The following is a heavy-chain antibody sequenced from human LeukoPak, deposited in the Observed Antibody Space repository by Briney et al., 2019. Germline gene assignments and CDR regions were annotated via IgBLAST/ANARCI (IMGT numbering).Heavy chain of an antibody. J-gene: IGHJ4*02. V-gene: IGHV3-74*01. D-gene: IGHD1-26*01. CDR3: ARGAHSGSYYFEH. CDR2: INSDGSST. CDR1: GFTLSFYW. Sequence: PGGSLRLSCAASGFTLSFYWMHWVRQAPGKGLVWVSRINSDGSSTTYADSVKGRFTVSRDNAKNTLYLQMNSLRVEDAAVYYCARGAHSGSYYFEHWGQGTLVPVSS.